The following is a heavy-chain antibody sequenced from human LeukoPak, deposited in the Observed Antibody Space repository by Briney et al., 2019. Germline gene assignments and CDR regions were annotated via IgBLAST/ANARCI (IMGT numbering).Heavy chain of an antibody. D-gene: IGHD2-2*02. CDR1: GYTFTGYY. CDR2: INPNSGGT. Sequence: ASVKVSRKASGYTFTGYYMHWVRQAPGQGLEWMGWINPNSGGTNYAQKFQGRVTMTRDTSISTAYMELSRLRSDDTAVYYCARACSSTSCYRNWGQGTLVTVSS. CDR3: ARACSSTSCYRN. V-gene: IGHV1-2*02. J-gene: IGHJ4*02.